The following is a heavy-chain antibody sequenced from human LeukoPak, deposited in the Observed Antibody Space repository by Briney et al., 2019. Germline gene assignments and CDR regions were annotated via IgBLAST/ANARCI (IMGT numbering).Heavy chain of an antibody. CDR2: ISSSSSYI. D-gene: IGHD1-7*01. CDR1: GFTFSSYS. V-gene: IGHV3-21*01. Sequence: GGSLRLSCAASGFTFSSYSMNWVRQAPGKGLEWVSSISSSSSYIYYADSVKGRFTISRDNAKNSLYLQMNSLRAADTAVYYCARGRWNYFSWFDPWGQGTLVTVSS. J-gene: IGHJ5*02. CDR3: ARGRWNYFSWFDP.